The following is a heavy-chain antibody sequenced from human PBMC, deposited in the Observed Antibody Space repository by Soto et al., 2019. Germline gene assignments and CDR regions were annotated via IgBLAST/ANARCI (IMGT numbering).Heavy chain of an antibody. CDR1: GSTFGDYA. CDR2: IRSKAYGGTT. CDR3: TSLYCSGGSCSAKPFDY. J-gene: IGHJ4*02. D-gene: IGHD2-15*01. V-gene: IGHV3-49*03. Sequence: PGGSLGVSGPDSGSTFGDYAMSWFRQAPGKGLEWVGFIRSKAYGGTTEYAASVKGRFTISRDDSKSIAYLQMNSLKTEDAAVYYCTSLYCSGGSCSAKPFDYWGQGTLVTVSS.